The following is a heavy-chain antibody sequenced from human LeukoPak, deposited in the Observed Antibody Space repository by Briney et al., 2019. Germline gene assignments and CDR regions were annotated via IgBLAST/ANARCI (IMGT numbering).Heavy chain of an antibody. J-gene: IGHJ4*02. CDR2: IYYSGST. D-gene: IGHD2-2*01. CDR3: ARVLGYCSSTSCSRPLDY. Sequence: SETLSLTCTVPGGSISSSIYYWGWIRQPPGKGLEWIGRIYYSGSTYYNPSLKSRVTISVDTSKNQFSLKLSSVTAADTAVYYCARVLGYCSSTSCSRPLDYWGQGTLVTVSS. V-gene: IGHV4-39*07. CDR1: GGSISSSIYY.